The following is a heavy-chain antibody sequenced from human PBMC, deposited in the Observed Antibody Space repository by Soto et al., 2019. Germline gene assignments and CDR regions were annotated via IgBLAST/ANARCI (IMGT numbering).Heavy chain of an antibody. CDR1: GYTFTSYG. CDR2: ISAYNGNT. J-gene: IGHJ6*02. D-gene: IGHD3-9*01. V-gene: IGHV1-18*01. Sequence: QVQLVRSGAEVKKPGASVKVSCKASGYTFTSYGISWVRQAPGQGLEWMGWISAYNGNTNYAQKLQGRVTMTTDTSTSTAYMELRSLRSDDTAVYYCARVHRYFDWSSSEGMDVWGQGTTVTVSS. CDR3: ARVHRYFDWSSSEGMDV.